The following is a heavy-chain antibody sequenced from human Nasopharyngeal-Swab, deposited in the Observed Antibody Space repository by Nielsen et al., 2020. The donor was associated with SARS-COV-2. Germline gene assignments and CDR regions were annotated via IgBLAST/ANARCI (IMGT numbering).Heavy chain of an antibody. D-gene: IGHD3-22*01. CDR3: AKLEVVQIVVVITTWGYFDY. V-gene: IGHV3-30-3*02. Sequence: GGSLRLSCAASGFTFSSYAMHWVRQAPGKGLEWVAVISYDGSNKYYADSVKGRFTISRDNSKNTLYLQMNSLRAEDTAVYYCAKLEVVQIVVVITTWGYFDYWGQGTLVTVSS. CDR2: ISYDGSNK. CDR1: GFTFSSYA. J-gene: IGHJ4*02.